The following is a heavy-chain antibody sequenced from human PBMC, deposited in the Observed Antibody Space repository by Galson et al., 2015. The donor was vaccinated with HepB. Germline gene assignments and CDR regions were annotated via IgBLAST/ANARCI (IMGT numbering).Heavy chain of an antibody. J-gene: IGHJ4*02. CDR3: ARDSTIFGVVMYFDY. Sequence: SLRLSCAASGFTFSSYAMHWVRQAPGKGLEWVAVISYDGSNKYYADSVKGRFTISRDNSKNTLYLQMSSLRAEDTAVYYCARDSTIFGVVMYFDYWGQGTLVTVSS. D-gene: IGHD3-3*01. V-gene: IGHV3-30-3*01. CDR2: ISYDGSNK. CDR1: GFTFSSYA.